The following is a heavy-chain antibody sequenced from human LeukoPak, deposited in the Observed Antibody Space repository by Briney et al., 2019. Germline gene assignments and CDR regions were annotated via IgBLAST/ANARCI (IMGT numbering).Heavy chain of an antibody. D-gene: IGHD1-20*01. J-gene: IGHJ4*02. CDR1: GGSISSSSYY. CDR2: IYYSGST. V-gene: IGHV4-39*07. CDR3: AREPTLANNWNDGHY. Sequence: SETLSLTCTVSGGSISSSSYYWGWIRQPPGKGLEWIGSIYYSGSTYYNPSLKSRVTISVDTSKNQFSLKLSSVTAADTAVYYCAREPTLANNWNDGHYWGQGTLVTVSS.